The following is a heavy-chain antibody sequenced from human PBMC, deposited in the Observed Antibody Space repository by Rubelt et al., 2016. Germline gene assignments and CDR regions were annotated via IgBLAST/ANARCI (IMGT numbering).Heavy chain of an antibody. D-gene: IGHD1-26*01. Sequence: GLVKPSETLSLTCTVSGFSISSGYLWGWIRQPPGKGLEWIGSIYNNGSTSYFPSLKNRVTISEDTAKNQISLRLSSVTAADTAVYYCARGTYSGTYYMYFDYWGQGTLVTVSS. CDR3: ARGTYSGTYYMYFDY. CDR1: GFSISSGYL. J-gene: IGHJ4*02. CDR2: IYNNGST. V-gene: IGHV4-38-2*02.